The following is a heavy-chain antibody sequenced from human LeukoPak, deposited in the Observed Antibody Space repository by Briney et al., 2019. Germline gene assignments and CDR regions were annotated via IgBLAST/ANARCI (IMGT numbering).Heavy chain of an antibody. CDR2: IYPGDSDT. J-gene: IGHJ4*02. D-gene: IGHD5-24*01. CDR3: ARLDVEMATNTGFDY. CDR1: GYSFTSYW. Sequence: GESLQISCKGSGYSFTSYWIGWVRQMPGKGLEWMGIIYPGDSDTRYSPSFQGQVTISADKSISTAYLQWSSLKASDTAMYYCARLDVEMATNTGFDYWGQGTLVTVSS. V-gene: IGHV5-51*01.